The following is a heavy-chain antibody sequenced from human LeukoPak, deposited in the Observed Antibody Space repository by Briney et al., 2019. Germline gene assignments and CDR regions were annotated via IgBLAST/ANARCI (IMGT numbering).Heavy chain of an antibody. V-gene: IGHV4-39*07. D-gene: IGHD6-13*01. J-gene: IGHJ1*01. CDR2: TNHSGST. CDR3: ARGPCIAAAGFNDTEYFQH. Sequence: SETLSLTCTVSGGSISSSSYYWSWIRQPPGKGLEWIGETNHSGSTNYNPSLKSRVTISVDTSKNQFSLKLSSVTAADTAVYYCARGPCIAAAGFNDTEYFQHWGQGTLVTVSS. CDR1: GGSISSSSYY.